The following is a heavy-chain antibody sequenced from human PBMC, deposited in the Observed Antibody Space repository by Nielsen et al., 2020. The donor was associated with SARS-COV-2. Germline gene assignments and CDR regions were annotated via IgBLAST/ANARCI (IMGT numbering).Heavy chain of an antibody. Sequence: GGSLRLSCAASGFTSSRCAMHWVRQAPGKGLEWVAVLWSDGSNKYYADSVKGRFAISRDNSKNTVYLQMDSLRADDTAVYYCARDINSSPYYFDYWGQGALVTVSS. CDR3: ARDINSSPYYFDY. CDR1: GFTSSRCA. V-gene: IGHV3-30*09. D-gene: IGHD6-13*01. J-gene: IGHJ4*02. CDR2: LWSDGSNK.